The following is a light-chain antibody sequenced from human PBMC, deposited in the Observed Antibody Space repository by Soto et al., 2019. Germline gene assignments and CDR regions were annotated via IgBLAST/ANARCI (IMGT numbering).Light chain of an antibody. CDR3: QQYDGSPLT. Sequence: EIVLTQSPGNLSLSPGERATLSCRASQSVSSTYLAWYQQKPGQAPRLLIYAASSRAPGIPDRFSGSGSGTDFTLTISRLGPEDFAVYFCQQYDGSPLTFGGGTKVEIK. CDR1: QSVSSTY. CDR2: AAS. V-gene: IGKV3-20*01. J-gene: IGKJ4*01.